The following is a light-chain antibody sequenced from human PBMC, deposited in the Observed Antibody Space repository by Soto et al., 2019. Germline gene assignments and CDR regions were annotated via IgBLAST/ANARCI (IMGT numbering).Light chain of an antibody. J-gene: IGLJ2*01. V-gene: IGLV2-23*01. CDR3: CSHAGSGTLV. CDR1: SSDVGSYNF. Sequence: QSALTQPASVSGSPGQSITFSCTATSSDVGSYNFVSWYQQHPGKAPKLMIYEATKRTSGVSNRFSGSKSGNAASLTISGLQADDEADYYCCSHAGSGTLVFGGGTKLTVL. CDR2: EAT.